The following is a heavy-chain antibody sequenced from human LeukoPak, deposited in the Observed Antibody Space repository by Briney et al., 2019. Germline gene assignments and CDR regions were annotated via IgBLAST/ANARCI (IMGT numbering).Heavy chain of an antibody. Sequence: SSVTVSCKAPVGTFTSYSYAMSWVRQAPGQGLGWMGGIIPLVGSAAYAQKFQGRVTISTDEATNTVHMEVSSLTSDDTAVYYCAREVGASYLDHWGQGTLVSVSS. D-gene: IGHD1-26*01. V-gene: IGHV1-69*05. CDR3: AREVGASYLDH. CDR1: VGTFTSYSYA. CDR2: IIPLVGSA. J-gene: IGHJ4*02.